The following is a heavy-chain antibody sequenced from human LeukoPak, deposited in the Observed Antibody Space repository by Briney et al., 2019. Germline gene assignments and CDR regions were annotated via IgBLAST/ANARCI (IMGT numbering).Heavy chain of an antibody. V-gene: IGHV3-48*01. CDR1: GFTFSSYS. Sequence: GGSLRLSCAASGFTFSSYSMNWVRQAPGKGLEWVSYISSSSSTIYYADSVKGRFTISRDNAKNSLYLQMNSLRAEDTAVYYCALSDAGMNMTDWGQGTLVTVSS. J-gene: IGHJ4*02. CDR2: ISSSSSTI. D-gene: IGHD3-22*01. CDR3: ALSDAGMNMTD.